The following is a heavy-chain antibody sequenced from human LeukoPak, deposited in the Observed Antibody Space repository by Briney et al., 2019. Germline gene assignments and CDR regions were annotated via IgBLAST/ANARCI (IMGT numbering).Heavy chain of an antibody. Sequence: GSLRLSCAVSGFTFSGFWMSWSRQAPGKGLEWVASINSDGSEGYYADVVKGLFTISRDNAKNSLYLQINSLRAEDTAVYYCARSSYSSSSSVWGQGTMVTVSS. V-gene: IGHV3-7*03. CDR2: INSDGSEG. CDR1: GFTFSGFW. CDR3: ARSSYSSSSSV. D-gene: IGHD6-6*01. J-gene: IGHJ3*01.